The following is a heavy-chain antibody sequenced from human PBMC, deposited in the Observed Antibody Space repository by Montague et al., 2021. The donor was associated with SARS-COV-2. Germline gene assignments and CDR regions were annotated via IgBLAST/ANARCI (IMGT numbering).Heavy chain of an antibody. J-gene: IGHJ4*02. CDR2: INQSGST. D-gene: IGHD3-22*01. CDR3: ARVAGGYYHDSSAYLDY. CDR1: GGSFSGYY. V-gene: IGHV4-34*01. Sequence: SETLSLTCAVYGGSFSGYYWSWIRQPPGKGLEWIGEINQSGSTNYNPSLKSRVTLSVDTPKKQFSLKLSSLTAADTAVYYCARVAGGYYHDSSAYLDYWGQGSLVTVSS.